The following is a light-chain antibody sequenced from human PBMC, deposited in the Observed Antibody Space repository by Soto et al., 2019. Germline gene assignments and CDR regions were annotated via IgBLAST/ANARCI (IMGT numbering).Light chain of an antibody. CDR2: EVN. J-gene: IGLJ1*01. Sequence: QSVLTQPASVSGSPGQSITISCTGTSSDVGVNNYVSWYQRHPGKAPKLIIYEVNNRPSGVSNRFSGSKSGNTASLTTSGLQAEDEADYFCCSCTSISTFVFGSGTKVTVL. CDR3: CSCTSISTFV. CDR1: SSDVGVNNY. V-gene: IGLV2-14*01.